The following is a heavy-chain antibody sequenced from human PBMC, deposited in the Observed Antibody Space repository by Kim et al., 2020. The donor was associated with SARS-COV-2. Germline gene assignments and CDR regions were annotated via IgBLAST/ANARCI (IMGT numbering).Heavy chain of an antibody. Sequence: GGSLRLSCAASGFTFSSYSMSWVRQAPGKGLEWVSAISGSGNNTYYADSVKGRFTISRDSSKNTLYLQMNSLRAEDTAMYYCAKGYDFLTGYLNWFDPWGQGTLVTVSS. CDR3: AKGYDFLTGYLNWFDP. J-gene: IGHJ5*02. D-gene: IGHD3-9*01. V-gene: IGHV3-23*01. CDR1: GFTFSSYS. CDR2: ISGSGNNT.